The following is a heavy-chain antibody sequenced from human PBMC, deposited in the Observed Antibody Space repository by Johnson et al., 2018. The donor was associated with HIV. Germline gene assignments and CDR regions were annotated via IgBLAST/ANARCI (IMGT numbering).Heavy chain of an antibody. V-gene: IGHV3-20*04. J-gene: IGHJ3*02. CDR2: IDWNGGSS. CDR1: GFTFSSYS. Sequence: VQLVESGGGVVQPGRSLRLSCAASGFTFSSYSMHWVRQAPGKGLEWVSGIDWNGGSSGYADSVKGRFSISRDNGKNTLYLEMKSLRVDDTAVYYCVRDDYAFHIWGQGTMVTVSS. CDR3: VRDDYAFHI. D-gene: IGHD2-21*02.